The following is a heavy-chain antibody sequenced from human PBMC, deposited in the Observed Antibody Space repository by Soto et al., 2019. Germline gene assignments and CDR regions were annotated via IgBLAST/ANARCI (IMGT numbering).Heavy chain of an antibody. Sequence: QITLKESGPTLVKPTQTLTLTCTFSGISLSTDAVGVAWIRQPPGKALEWLALIYWDDDKRYSPSLKSRLTIIKDTFKNQVVLTMTTMDPVDTATYYCAHRGEVATIISDAFDIWGQGTSVTVSS. J-gene: IGHJ3*02. CDR3: AHRGEVATIISDAFDI. CDR2: IYWDDDK. D-gene: IGHD5-12*01. CDR1: GISLSTDAVG. V-gene: IGHV2-5*02.